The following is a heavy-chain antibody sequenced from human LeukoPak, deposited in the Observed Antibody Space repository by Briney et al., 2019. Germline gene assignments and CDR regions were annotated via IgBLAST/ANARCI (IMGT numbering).Heavy chain of an antibody. CDR2: INHSGST. J-gene: IGHJ4*02. V-gene: IGHV4-34*01. CDR3: ASGNPSNHAEFAY. CDR1: GGSFSGYY. D-gene: IGHD6-6*01. Sequence: PSETLSLTCAVYGGSFSGYYWSWIRRPPGKGLEWIGEINHSGSTNYNPSLKSRVTISVDTSKNQFSLKLSSVTAADKAVYYCASGNPSNHAEFAYCGQGTLLTASS.